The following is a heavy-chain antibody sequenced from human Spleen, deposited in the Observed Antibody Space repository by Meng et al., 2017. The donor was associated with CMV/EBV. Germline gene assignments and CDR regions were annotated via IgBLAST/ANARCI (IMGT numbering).Heavy chain of an antibody. CDR2: ISYGGST. D-gene: IGHD3-10*01. V-gene: IGHV4-39*07. CDR3: ARVSRYDSGNYYNFFDY. CDR1: GGSISSSGYY. Sequence: SETLSLTCSVSGGSISSSGYYWGWIRRPPGKGLEWMGSISYGGSTYYNPSLKSRVTISGDTSKNQFSLRLSSVTAADTAVYYCARVSRYDSGNYYNFFDYWGQGTLVTVSS. J-gene: IGHJ4*02.